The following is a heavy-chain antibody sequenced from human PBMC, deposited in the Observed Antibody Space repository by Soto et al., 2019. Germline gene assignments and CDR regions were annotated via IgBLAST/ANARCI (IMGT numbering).Heavy chain of an antibody. CDR2: INHRGST. CDR3: ARGHPKFGF. J-gene: IGHJ4*02. CDR1: GWSFSGYY. V-gene: IGHV4-34*01. Sequence: TSETLSLTCAVYGWSFSGYYWSWIRQPPGKGLEWIGEINHRGSTNYNPSLKSRVTMSVDTSKNQFSLNLSSVTAADTAVYYCARGHPKFGFWGQGTLVTVSS.